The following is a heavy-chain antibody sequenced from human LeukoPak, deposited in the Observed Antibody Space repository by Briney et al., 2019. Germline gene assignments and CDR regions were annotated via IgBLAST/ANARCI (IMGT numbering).Heavy chain of an antibody. V-gene: IGHV4-4*02. CDR3: AGSYYYGSGSYYTPPAT. CDR1: GGSISSSNW. Sequence: SETLSLTCAVSGGSISSSNWWSWVRQPPGKGLEWIGEIYHSGSTNYNPSLKSRVTISVDKSKNQFSLKLSSVTAADTAVYYCAGSYYYGSGSYYTPPATWGQGTLVTVSS. J-gene: IGHJ4*02. CDR2: IYHSGST. D-gene: IGHD3-10*01.